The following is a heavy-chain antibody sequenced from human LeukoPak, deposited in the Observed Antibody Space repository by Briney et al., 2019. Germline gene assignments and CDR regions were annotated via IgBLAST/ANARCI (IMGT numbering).Heavy chain of an antibody. CDR1: GFTFSSYS. J-gene: IGHJ6*03. CDR2: ISIGSSYL. V-gene: IGHV3-21*01. CDR3: ARVFNCCDSRYYYMDV. Sequence: GGSLRLSCAASGFTFSSYSMIWVRQAPGKGLEWVSSISIGSSYLFHAASVRGRFTISRDNAKNSLYLQMNSLRAEDTAVYYCARVFNCCDSRYYYMDVWGKGTTVTVSS. D-gene: IGHD3-22*01.